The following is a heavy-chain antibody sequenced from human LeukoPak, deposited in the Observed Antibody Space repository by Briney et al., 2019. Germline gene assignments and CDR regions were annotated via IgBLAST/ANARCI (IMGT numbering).Heavy chain of an antibody. CDR3: ARKGGPAAPFDY. CDR1: GGSISSYY. V-gene: IGHV4-59*01. Sequence: SETLSLTCTVSGGSISSYYWSWIRQPPGKGLEWIGYIYYSGSTNYNPSLKSRVTISVDTSKNQFSLKLSSVTAADTAVYYCARKGGPAAPFDYWGQGTLVTVSS. J-gene: IGHJ4*02. D-gene: IGHD2-2*01. CDR2: IYYSGST.